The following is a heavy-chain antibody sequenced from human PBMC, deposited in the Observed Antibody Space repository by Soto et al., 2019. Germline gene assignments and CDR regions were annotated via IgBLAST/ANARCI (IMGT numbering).Heavy chain of an antibody. CDR1: GGTFSIYT. V-gene: IGHV1-69*02. CDR3: AVDYGGVDAFDI. CDR2: IIPILGIA. D-gene: IGHD3-16*01. Sequence: ASVKVSCKASGGTFSIYTIIWVRQAPGQGLEWMGRIIPILGIANYAQKFQGRVTITADKSTSTAYMELSSLRSEDTAVYYCAVDYGGVDAFDIWGQGTMVTVSS. J-gene: IGHJ3*02.